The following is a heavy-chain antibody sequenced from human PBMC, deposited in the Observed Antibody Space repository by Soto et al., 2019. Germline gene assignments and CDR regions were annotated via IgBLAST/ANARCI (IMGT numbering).Heavy chain of an antibody. Sequence: ASVKVSCKASGYTFTSYGIHWVRRAPGQRLEWMGWINAANGDTKYSPKFQGRVTITRDTSASTAYMELSSLRSEDTAVYYCVRRHVSATGIDWFDPWGQGTLVTVSS. CDR1: GYTFTSYG. D-gene: IGHD6-13*01. CDR3: VRRHVSATGIDWFDP. CDR2: INAANGDT. V-gene: IGHV1-3*01. J-gene: IGHJ5*02.